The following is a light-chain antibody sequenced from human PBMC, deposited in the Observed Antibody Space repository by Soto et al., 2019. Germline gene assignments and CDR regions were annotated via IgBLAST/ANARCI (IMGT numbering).Light chain of an antibody. V-gene: IGKV1-5*03. Sequence: DIQMTQSPSTLSASVGDRVTITCRASQSISSWLAWYQQKPGQAPKLLIYKASSLESGVPSRFSGSGSGTEFTLTIRSLQPDDFATYYCQHYNSYSEAFGQGTKVDIK. CDR1: QSISSW. CDR3: QHYNSYSEA. CDR2: KAS. J-gene: IGKJ1*01.